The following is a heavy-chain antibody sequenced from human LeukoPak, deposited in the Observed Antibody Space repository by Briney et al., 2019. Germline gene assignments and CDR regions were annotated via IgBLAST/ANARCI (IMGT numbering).Heavy chain of an antibody. CDR2: IYYSGST. CDR3: ARRQWELLGDYFDY. Sequence: SETLSLTCTVSGGSISSSSYYWGWIRQPPGKGLEWIGSIYYSGSTYYNPPLKSRVTISVDTSKNQFSLRLSSVTAADTAVYYCARRQWELLGDYFDYWGQGTLVTVSS. V-gene: IGHV4-39*01. D-gene: IGHD1-26*01. J-gene: IGHJ4*02. CDR1: GGSISSSSYY.